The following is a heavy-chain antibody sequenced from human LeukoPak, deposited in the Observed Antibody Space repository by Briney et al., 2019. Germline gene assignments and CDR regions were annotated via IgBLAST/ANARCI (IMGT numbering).Heavy chain of an antibody. Sequence: GGSLRLSCAASGFTFDDYAMHWVRQAPGKGLEWVSGISWNSGSIGYADSVKGRFTISRDNAKNSLYLQMNSLRAEDTALYYCAKAGEYSYVRGAFDIWGQGTMVTVSS. CDR2: ISWNSGSI. CDR3: AKAGEYSYVRGAFDI. J-gene: IGHJ3*02. CDR1: GFTFDDYA. D-gene: IGHD5-18*01. V-gene: IGHV3-9*01.